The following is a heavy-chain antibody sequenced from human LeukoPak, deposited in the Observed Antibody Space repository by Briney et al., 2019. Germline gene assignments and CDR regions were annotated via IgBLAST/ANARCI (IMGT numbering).Heavy chain of an antibody. J-gene: IGHJ4*02. CDR3: AKDPYYDSSGYSYFDY. D-gene: IGHD3-22*01. Sequence: GGSLRLSCAASGFTFSSYAMSWVRQAPGKGLEWVSAISGSGGSTYYADSMKGRFTISRDNSKNTLYLQMNSLRAEDTAVYYCAKDPYYDSSGYSYFDYWGQGTLVTVSS. CDR2: ISGSGGST. V-gene: IGHV3-23*01. CDR1: GFTFSSYA.